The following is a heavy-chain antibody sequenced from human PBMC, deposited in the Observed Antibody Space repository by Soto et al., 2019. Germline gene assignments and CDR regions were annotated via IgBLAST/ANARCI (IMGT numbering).Heavy chain of an antibody. Sequence: EVQLVESGGGLIQPGGSLRLSCAVSGFTVSNNYMSWVRQAPGKGLEGVSVIYSGGYTAYGDSVKGRFTISRDNSKNTLYLQINGRGAEAAAVYYWATPGGGGYWGQGTLVTVSS. J-gene: IGHJ4*02. CDR2: IYSGGYT. D-gene: IGHD3-10*01. CDR3: ATPGGGGY. CDR1: GFTVSNNY. V-gene: IGHV3-53*01.